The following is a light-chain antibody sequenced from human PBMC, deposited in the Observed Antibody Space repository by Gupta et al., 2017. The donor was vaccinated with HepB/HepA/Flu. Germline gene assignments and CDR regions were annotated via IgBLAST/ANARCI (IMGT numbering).Light chain of an antibody. Sequence: EVVLTQSSVTLSLSPGERATLSCRASRSLSSSCLAWYRQIPGQAPRLIIYDTSTSAAGISDRFSGSGSGTDFTLTISRLEPEDFAVYFCDHDCSSPITFGGGTTVEIK. CDR3: DHDCSSPIT. CDR2: DTS. J-gene: IGKJ4*01. CDR1: RSLSSSC. V-gene: IGKV3-20*01.